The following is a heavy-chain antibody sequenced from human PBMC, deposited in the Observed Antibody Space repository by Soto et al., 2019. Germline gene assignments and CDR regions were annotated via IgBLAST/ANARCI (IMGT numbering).Heavy chain of an antibody. V-gene: IGHV1-69*01. Sequence: QVQLVQSGAEVKKPGSSVKVSCKASGGTLSNYAIAWVRLAPGQGLEWVGGVIPIFSIMKYAQKFQDRVTFTADDSTNTAYMGLSSLTSEDTAVYYCARGRTIFGVVNFDYWGQGTLVTVSS. CDR2: VIPIFSIM. CDR3: ARGRTIFGVVNFDY. CDR1: GGTLSNYA. D-gene: IGHD3-3*01. J-gene: IGHJ4*02.